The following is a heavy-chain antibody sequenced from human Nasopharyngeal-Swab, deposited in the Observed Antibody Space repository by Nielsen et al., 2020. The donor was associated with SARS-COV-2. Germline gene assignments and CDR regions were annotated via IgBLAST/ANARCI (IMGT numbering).Heavy chain of an antibody. CDR2: INHSGST. J-gene: IGHJ4*02. CDR3: ARGGIPTGDLPTGYYFDY. D-gene: IGHD7-27*01. V-gene: IGHV4-34*01. Sequence: ETLSLTCAVYGGSFSGYYWSWIRQPPGKGLEWIGEINHSGSTNYNPSLKSRVTISVDTSKNQFSLKLSSVTAADTAVYYCARGGIPTGDLPTGYYFDYWGQGTLVTVSS. CDR1: GGSFSGYY.